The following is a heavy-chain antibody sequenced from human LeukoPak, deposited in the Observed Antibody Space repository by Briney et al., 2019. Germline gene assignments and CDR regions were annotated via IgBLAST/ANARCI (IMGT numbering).Heavy chain of an antibody. D-gene: IGHD3-3*02. CDR1: GFTVSTNY. Sequence: GGCLRLSCAASGFTVSTNYMNWVRQAPGKGLEWVSILYSGSDTYYADSVEGRFIISRDSSKNTLSLQMNDLRAEDTAVYYCARVGDHFHWYLDLWGRGTLVTVSS. V-gene: IGHV3-53*01. J-gene: IGHJ2*01. CDR3: ARVGDHFHWYLDL. CDR2: LYSGSDT.